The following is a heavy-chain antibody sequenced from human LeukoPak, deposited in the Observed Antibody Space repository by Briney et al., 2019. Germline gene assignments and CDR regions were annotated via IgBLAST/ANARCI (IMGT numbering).Heavy chain of an antibody. CDR2: ISGSGGNT. V-gene: IGHV3-23*01. CDR3: AKDGELWFGECFDY. D-gene: IGHD3-10*01. CDR1: GFTFSSCA. Sequence: GGSLRLSCAASGFTFSSCAMSWVRQAPGKGLEWVSGISGSGGNTYYADSLKGRFTISRDNSKNTLYLQMDSLRAEDTAVYYCAKDGELWFGECFDYWGQGTLVTVSS. J-gene: IGHJ4*02.